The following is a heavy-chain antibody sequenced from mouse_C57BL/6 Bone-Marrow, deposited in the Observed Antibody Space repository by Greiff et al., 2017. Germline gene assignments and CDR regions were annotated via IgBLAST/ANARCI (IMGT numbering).Heavy chain of an antibody. Sequence: EVQLVESGPGLVKPSQSLSLTCSVTGYSITSGYYWNWIRQFPGNKLEWMGYISYDGSNNYNPSLKNRISITRDTSKNQFFLKLNSVTTEDTATYYGARDDYGYDGYFDDWGQGTTLTVSS. CDR1: GYSITSGYY. J-gene: IGHJ2*01. CDR3: ARDDYGYDGYFDD. D-gene: IGHD2-2*01. CDR2: ISYDGSN. V-gene: IGHV3-6*01.